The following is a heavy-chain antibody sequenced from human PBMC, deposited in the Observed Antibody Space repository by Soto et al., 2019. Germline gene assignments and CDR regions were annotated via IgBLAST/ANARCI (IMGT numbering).Heavy chain of an antibody. CDR2: IDPTDSYT. Sequence: GESLKISCEASGYSYTTYWISWVRQMPGKGLEWMGRIDPTDSYTTYSPSFPGDVAISVDKSINTAYLQWTSLKASDTAVYYCTTDRIRFLEWLPLVYYYYYYGMDVWGQGTTVTVSS. V-gene: IGHV5-10-1*01. J-gene: IGHJ6*02. CDR3: TTDRIRFLEWLPLVYYYYYYGMDV. D-gene: IGHD3-3*01. CDR1: GYSYTTYW.